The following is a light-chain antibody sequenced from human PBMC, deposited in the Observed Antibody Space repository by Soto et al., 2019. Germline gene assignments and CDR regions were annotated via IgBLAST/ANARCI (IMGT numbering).Light chain of an antibody. CDR3: CSYAGSSTYV. CDR1: SSDVGSYNL. V-gene: IGLV2-23*01. J-gene: IGLJ1*01. Sequence: QSALTQPASVSGSPGQSITISCTGTSSDVGSYNLVSWYQQHPGKAPKLMIYEGSKRPSGVSNRFSGSKSGNTASLTISELQAEDEADYYCCSYAGSSTYVFETGTKVTVL. CDR2: EGS.